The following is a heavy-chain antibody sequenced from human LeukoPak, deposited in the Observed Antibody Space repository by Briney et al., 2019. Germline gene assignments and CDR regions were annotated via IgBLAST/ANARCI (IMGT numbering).Heavy chain of an antibody. CDR2: IGPIGVYT. J-gene: IGHJ4*02. D-gene: IGHD1-1*01. Sequence: PGGSLRLSCAASGFTSSDYAMHWVRQAPGKGLEFVSVIGPIGVYTYYANSVKGRFTIPRDNSKSTVSLQMGSLRDEDMAVYYCARSPPGRTNWNYYDYWGRGTLVTVSS. V-gene: IGHV3-64*01. CDR3: ARSPPGRTNWNYYDY. CDR1: GFTSSDYA.